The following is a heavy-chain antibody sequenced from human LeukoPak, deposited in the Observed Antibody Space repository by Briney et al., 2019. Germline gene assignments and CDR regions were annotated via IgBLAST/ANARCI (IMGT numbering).Heavy chain of an antibody. Sequence: GGSLRLSCAASGFTFSSYSMNWVRQAPGKGLEWVSYIGSSSSIINYADSVKGRFTISRDNAKNSLYLQMSSLRAEDTALYYCARVGFATHYYMDVWGKGTTVTVSS. CDR1: GFTFSSYS. CDR2: IGSSSSII. CDR3: ARVGFATHYYMDV. V-gene: IGHV3-48*01. D-gene: IGHD3-10*01. J-gene: IGHJ6*03.